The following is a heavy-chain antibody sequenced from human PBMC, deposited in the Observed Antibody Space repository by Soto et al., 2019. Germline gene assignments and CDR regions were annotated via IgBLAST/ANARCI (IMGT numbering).Heavy chain of an antibody. Sequence: EVQLLQSGGGLAQPGTSLRLSCAASGFPFKYYAMTWVRQAPGKGLEWVSTISGSGDKTDYADSVKGRFRVSRDNSKDTLYLQVGSLRVDDTALYYCARESKWYGGQYFQDWGQGTVVTVSS. CDR3: ARESKWYGGQYFQD. V-gene: IGHV3-23*01. J-gene: IGHJ1*01. CDR1: GFPFKYYA. D-gene: IGHD2-8*01. CDR2: ISGSGDKT.